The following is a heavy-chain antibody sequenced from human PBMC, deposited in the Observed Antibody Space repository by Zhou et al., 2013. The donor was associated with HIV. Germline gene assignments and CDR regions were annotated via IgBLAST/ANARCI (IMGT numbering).Heavy chain of an antibody. D-gene: IGHD3-3*01. CDR3: ARNQGFCRGGKCSLSSFDL. V-gene: IGHV1-3*01. CDR1: GVAFSNYA. Sequence: QVHLVQSGAEVKKPGASVKVSCEAVGVAFSNYAIHWVRQAPGRSLQWMGWINPGNGKTSSPQVFQGRIRIDRDISANTSYMELSGLTSDDTAVYYYARNQGFCRGGKCSLSSFDLWGQGTLVTVSS. J-gene: IGHJ3*01. CDR2: INPGNGKT.